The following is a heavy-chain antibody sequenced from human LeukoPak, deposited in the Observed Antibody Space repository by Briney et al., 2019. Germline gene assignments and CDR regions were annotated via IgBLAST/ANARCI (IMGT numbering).Heavy chain of an antibody. J-gene: IGHJ4*02. Sequence: SDTLSLTCTVSGGSISGYYWTWIRQPAGKGLEWIGRIFSSRTTNYYPSLQSRVTMSIDTSYNQFSLKLSSVTAADTAVYYCARGVYGGSGYYLDYWGQGTLVTVSS. CDR1: GGSISGYY. CDR3: ARGVYGGSGYYLDY. D-gene: IGHD3-22*01. V-gene: IGHV4-4*07. CDR2: IFSSRTT.